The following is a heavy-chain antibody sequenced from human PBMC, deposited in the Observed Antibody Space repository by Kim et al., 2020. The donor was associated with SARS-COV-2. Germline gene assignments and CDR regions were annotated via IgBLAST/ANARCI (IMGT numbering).Heavy chain of an antibody. J-gene: IGHJ2*01. Sequence: KGRFTSSRDNAKNTLYLQMNSLRAEDTAVYYCARDLMVRGVIYSYWYFDLWGRGTLVTVSS. V-gene: IGHV3-74*01. CDR3: ARDLMVRGVIYSYWYFDL. D-gene: IGHD3-10*01.